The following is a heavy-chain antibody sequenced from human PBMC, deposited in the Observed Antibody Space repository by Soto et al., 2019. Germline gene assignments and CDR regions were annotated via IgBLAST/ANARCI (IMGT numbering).Heavy chain of an antibody. Sequence: QLPLQESGPGLVKPSETLSLTCAVSGASISRTGFHWGWIRQPPGQGLEWIGSIYEGETTFYNSSLKSRVTISADTSKNHFSLKLSSVTAADTAVYYCARRGSGHTFDYWGQGTLVTVSS. CDR3: ARRGSGHTFDY. CDR2: IYEGETT. J-gene: IGHJ4*02. V-gene: IGHV4-39*01. D-gene: IGHD3-10*01. CDR1: GASISRTGFH.